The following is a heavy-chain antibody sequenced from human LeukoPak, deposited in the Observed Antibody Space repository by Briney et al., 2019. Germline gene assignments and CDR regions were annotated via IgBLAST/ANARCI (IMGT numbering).Heavy chain of an antibody. Sequence: GASVKVSCKASGYTFTSYGISWVRQAPRQGLEWMGWISAYNGNTNYAQKLQGRVTMTTDTSTSTAYMELRSLRSDDTAMYYCARRGHSSGWARGPSWYFDYWGQGTLVTVSS. CDR1: GYTFTSYG. V-gene: IGHV1-18*01. D-gene: IGHD6-19*01. CDR2: ISAYNGNT. J-gene: IGHJ4*02. CDR3: ARRGHSSGWARGPSWYFDY.